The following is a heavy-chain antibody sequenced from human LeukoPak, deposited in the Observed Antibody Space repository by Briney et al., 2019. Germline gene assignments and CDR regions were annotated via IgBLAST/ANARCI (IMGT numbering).Heavy chain of an antibody. CDR1: GFTFSDYP. V-gene: IGHV3-11*05. Sequence: GGSLTLSCATSGFTFSDYPMNWVRQAPGKGLEWVANIRTSTDGANYAIYADSVKGRVTFSRDDAKNTLYLHIHSLRDDDTAVYYCARDQRYAFDYWGQGILVTVSS. J-gene: IGHJ4*02. CDR2: IRTSTDGANYA. CDR3: ARDQRYAFDY. D-gene: IGHD3-9*01.